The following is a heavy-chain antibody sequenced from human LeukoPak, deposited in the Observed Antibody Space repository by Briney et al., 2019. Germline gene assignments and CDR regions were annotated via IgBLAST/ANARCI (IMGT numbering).Heavy chain of an antibody. D-gene: IGHD1-14*01. Sequence: ASVKVSCKASGYTFTGYYMHWVRQAPGQGLEWMGWINPNTGGTSYAQKFQGGVTMTRDTSISTAYMELSRLRSDDTAVYYCAGAPEPYYFDYWGQGTLVTVSS. J-gene: IGHJ4*02. CDR2: INPNTGGT. CDR1: GYTFTGYY. CDR3: AGAPEPYYFDY. V-gene: IGHV1-2*02.